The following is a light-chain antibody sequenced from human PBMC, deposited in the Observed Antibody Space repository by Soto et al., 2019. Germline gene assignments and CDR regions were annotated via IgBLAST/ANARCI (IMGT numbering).Light chain of an antibody. CDR3: QSFDISLSAWV. CDR1: SSSIGAGYD. Sequence: QAVVTQPPSMSGAPGQRVIISCTGSSSSIGAGYDVHWYQQFPGTAPKLLIYGNSNRPSGVPDRFSGSKSGTSASLAITGLQAEDEADYYCQSFDISLSAWVFGRGTKLTVL. CDR2: GNS. J-gene: IGLJ3*02. V-gene: IGLV1-40*01.